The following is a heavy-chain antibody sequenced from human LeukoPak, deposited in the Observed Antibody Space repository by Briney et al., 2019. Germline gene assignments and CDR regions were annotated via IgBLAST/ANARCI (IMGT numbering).Heavy chain of an antibody. Sequence: ASVKVSCKASGYTFTSYDINWVRQAPGQGLEWMGWMNPNSGNTGYAQKFQGRVTMTRNTSISTAYMELSSLRSEDTAVYYCARTRTYYDILTGYYKYYYYGMDVWGQGTTVTVSS. J-gene: IGHJ6*02. D-gene: IGHD3-9*01. V-gene: IGHV1-8*01. CDR1: GYTFTSYD. CDR2: MNPNSGNT. CDR3: ARTRTYYDILTGYYKYYYYGMDV.